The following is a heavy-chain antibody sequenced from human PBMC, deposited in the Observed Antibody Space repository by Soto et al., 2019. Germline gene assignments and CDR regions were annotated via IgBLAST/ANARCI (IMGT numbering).Heavy chain of an antibody. V-gene: IGHV5-51*01. CDR1: GYSFNNYW. J-gene: IGHJ6*04. D-gene: IGHD3-10*01. Sequence: LGESLKISCKGSGYSFNNYWIGWVRQMPGKGLEWMGIIYPGDSDTKYGPSFQGHVTISADKSITTAYLQWNSLKASDTATYYWAKARGRGVNVYYYFYGRDVWGKGTTVTVSS. CDR2: IYPGDSDT. CDR3: AKARGRGVNVYYYFYGRDV.